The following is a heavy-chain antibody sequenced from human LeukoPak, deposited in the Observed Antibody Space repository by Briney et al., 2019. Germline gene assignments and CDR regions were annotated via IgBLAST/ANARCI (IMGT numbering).Heavy chain of an antibody. D-gene: IGHD6-6*01. CDR1: GGTFSSYA. CDR3: ARVGMSSSTWFDP. V-gene: IGHV1-69*05. Sequence: LVKVSCKASGGTFSSYAISWVRQAPGQGLEWMGGIIPIFGTANYAQKFQGRVTITTDESTSTAYMELSSLRSEDTAVYYCARVGMSSSTWFDPWGQGTLVTVSS. CDR2: IIPIFGTA. J-gene: IGHJ5*02.